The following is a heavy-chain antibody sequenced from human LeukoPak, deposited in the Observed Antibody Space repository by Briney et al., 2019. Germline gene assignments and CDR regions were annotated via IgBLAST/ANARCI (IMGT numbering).Heavy chain of an antibody. D-gene: IGHD2-8*02. J-gene: IGHJ4*02. Sequence: PGWSLRLSCATSGFTFSRHWMTWVRQAPGKGPEWVANIKQDGSERYYVHSVKGRFTISRDNAKNSLYLQMNSLRAEETAVYYCARDGGHSTDLDYWGQGILVTVSS. CDR3: ARDGGHSTDLDY. V-gene: IGHV3-7*01. CDR1: GFTFSRHW. CDR2: IKQDGSER.